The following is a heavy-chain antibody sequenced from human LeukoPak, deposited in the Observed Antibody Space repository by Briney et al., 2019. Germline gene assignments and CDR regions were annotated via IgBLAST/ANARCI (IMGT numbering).Heavy chain of an antibody. J-gene: IGHJ4*02. Sequence: GGSLRLSCAASGFTFNTYTMNWVRQAPGKGLEWVSSIGNSGAGTFYADSVKGRFTISRDNSKNTLYLQMNSLRAEDSAVYYCAKDRGDYWGQGTLVTVSS. CDR3: AKDRGDY. CDR1: GFTFNTYT. CDR2: IGNSGAGT. V-gene: IGHV3-23*01.